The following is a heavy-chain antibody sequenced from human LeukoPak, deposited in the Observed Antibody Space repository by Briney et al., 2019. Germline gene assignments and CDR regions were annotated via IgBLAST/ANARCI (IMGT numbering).Heavy chain of an antibody. D-gene: IGHD5-12*01. CDR1: GYSFTNYW. CDR3: ARAARSGTVYFNY. Sequence: GESLKISCKGSGYSFTNYWIGWVRQMPGKGLEWMGMVDPSDSDTRYSPSFQGQVTFSVEESITTASLQWSSLRASDTAIYYCARAARSGTVYFNYWGQGTLVTVSP. V-gene: IGHV5-51*01. CDR2: VDPSDSDT. J-gene: IGHJ4*02.